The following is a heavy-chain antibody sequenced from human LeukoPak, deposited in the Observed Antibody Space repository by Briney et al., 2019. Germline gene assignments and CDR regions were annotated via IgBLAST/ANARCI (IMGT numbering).Heavy chain of an antibody. Sequence: SETLSLTCAVSGDSISISNWWSWVRHPPGKGLEWIGEIYHSGSTNYNPSLKSRVTISVDKSKNQFSLKLSSVTAADTAVYYCARAPGEGGYYFDYWGQGTLVTVSS. CDR1: GDSISISNW. V-gene: IGHV4-4*02. CDR3: ARAPGEGGYYFDY. CDR2: IYHSGST. D-gene: IGHD1-26*01. J-gene: IGHJ4*02.